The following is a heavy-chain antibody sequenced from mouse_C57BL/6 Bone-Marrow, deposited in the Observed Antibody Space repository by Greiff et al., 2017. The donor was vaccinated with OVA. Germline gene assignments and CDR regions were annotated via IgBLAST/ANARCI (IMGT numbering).Heavy chain of an antibody. Sequence: VQLQQSGPELVKPGASVKISCKASGYTFTDYYMNWVKQSHGKSLEWIGDINPNNGGTSYNQKFKGKATLTVDKSSSTAYMELRSLTSEDSAVYYCARRDGNYPPCYWGQGTTLTVSS. CDR2: INPNNGGT. CDR3: ARRDGNYPPCY. V-gene: IGHV1-26*01. J-gene: IGHJ2*01. D-gene: IGHD2-1*01. CDR1: GYTFTDYY.